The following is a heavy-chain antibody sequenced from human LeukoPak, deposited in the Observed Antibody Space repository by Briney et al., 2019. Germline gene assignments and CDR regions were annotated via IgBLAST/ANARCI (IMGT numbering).Heavy chain of an antibody. CDR1: GFTFSSYW. J-gene: IGHJ6*02. CDR2: IKQDGSEK. D-gene: IGHD3-10*01. V-gene: IGHV3-7*01. Sequence: GGSLRLSCAASGFTFSSYWMSWVRQAPGKGLKWVANIKQDGSEKYYVDSVKGRFTISRDNAKNSLYLQMNSLRAEDTAVYYCARENRGSGSYYVNYYYYGMDVWGQGTTVTVSS. CDR3: ARENRGSGSYYVNYYYYGMDV.